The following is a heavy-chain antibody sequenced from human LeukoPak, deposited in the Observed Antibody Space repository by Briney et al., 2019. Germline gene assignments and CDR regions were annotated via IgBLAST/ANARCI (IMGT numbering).Heavy chain of an antibody. J-gene: IGHJ4*02. D-gene: IGHD3-22*01. V-gene: IGHV4-59*01. Sequence: PSETLSLTCNVSGGSISSYYWSWIRQPPGKGQEWIGYIYYSGSTNYNPSLKSRVTISVDTSKNQFSLKLSSVTAADTAVYYCARGPLPDYYDSSGSLAYWGQGTLVTVSS. CDR2: IYYSGST. CDR3: ARGPLPDYYDSSGSLAY. CDR1: GGSISSYY.